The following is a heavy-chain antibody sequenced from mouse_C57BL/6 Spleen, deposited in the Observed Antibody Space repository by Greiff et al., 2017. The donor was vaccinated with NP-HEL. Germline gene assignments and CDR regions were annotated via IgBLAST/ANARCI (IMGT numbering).Heavy chain of an antibody. CDR3: ARFELTGKFAY. V-gene: IGHV1-69*01. D-gene: IGHD4-1*01. Sequence: QLKQSGAELVMPGASVKLSCKASGYTFTSYWMHWVKQRPGQGLEWIGEIDPSDSYTNYNQKFKGKSTLTVDKSSSTAYMQLSSLTSEDSAVYYCARFELTGKFAYWGQGTLVTVSA. J-gene: IGHJ3*01. CDR2: IDPSDSYT. CDR1: GYTFTSYW.